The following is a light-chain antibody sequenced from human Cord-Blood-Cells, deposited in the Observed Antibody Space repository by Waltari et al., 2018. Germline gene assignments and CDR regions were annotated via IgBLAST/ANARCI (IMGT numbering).Light chain of an antibody. V-gene: IGKV4-1*01. CDR1: QSVLYSSNNKNY. J-gene: IGKJ1*01. CDR2: WAS. Sequence: DIVMTQSPDSLAVSLGERATINCKSSQSVLYSSNNKNYLAWYQQKPGQPPKLLIYWASTRESGVPDRVSGSRSGTDFTLTISSLQAEDVAVYYCQQYYSTPTFGQGTKVEIK. CDR3: QQYYSTPT.